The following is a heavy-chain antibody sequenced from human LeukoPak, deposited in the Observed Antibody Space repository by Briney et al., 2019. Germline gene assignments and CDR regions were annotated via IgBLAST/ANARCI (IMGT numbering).Heavy chain of an antibody. Sequence: GGSLRLSCAASGFTFSSYWMSWVRQAPGKGLEGVANIKQDGSEKYYVDSVKGRFTISRDNAKNSLYLQMNSLRAEDTAVYYCARSLMVRGVPVGYWGQGTLVTVSS. D-gene: IGHD3-10*01. CDR3: ARSLMVRGVPVGY. CDR1: GFTFSSYW. CDR2: IKQDGSEK. J-gene: IGHJ4*02. V-gene: IGHV3-7*01.